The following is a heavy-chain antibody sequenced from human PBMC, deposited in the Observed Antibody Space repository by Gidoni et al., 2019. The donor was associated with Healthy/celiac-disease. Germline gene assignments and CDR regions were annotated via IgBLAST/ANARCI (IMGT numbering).Heavy chain of an antibody. Sequence: QVQLVQSGAEVKKHAASVKVSCKASGYTFTSYSMHWVRQAPGQGLEWMGIINPSGGSTSYAQKFQGRVTMTRDTSTSTVYMGLSSLRSEDTAVYYCARGGAHIVVVTAMYDYWGQGTLVTVSS. D-gene: IGHD2-21*02. CDR3: ARGGAHIVVVTAMYDY. CDR2: INPSGGST. V-gene: IGHV1-46*01. J-gene: IGHJ4*02. CDR1: GYTFTSYS.